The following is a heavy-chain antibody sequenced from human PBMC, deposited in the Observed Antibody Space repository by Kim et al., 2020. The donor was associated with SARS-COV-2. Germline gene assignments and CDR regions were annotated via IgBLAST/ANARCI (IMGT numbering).Heavy chain of an antibody. D-gene: IGHD3-10*01. Sequence: YADSVRGRFTISRDDSKTTLNLQVNSLRSEDTAIYYCASRGGPLWYLDKGGQGTLVTVSS. V-gene: IGHV3-23*01. CDR3: ASRGGPLWYLDK. J-gene: IGHJ4*02.